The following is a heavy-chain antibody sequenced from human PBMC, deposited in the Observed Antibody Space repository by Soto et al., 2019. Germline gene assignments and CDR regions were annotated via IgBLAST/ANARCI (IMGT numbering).Heavy chain of an antibody. J-gene: IGHJ5*02. CDR1: GYTFTSYD. V-gene: IGHV1-8*01. CDR2: MNPNSGNI. CDR3: ARFPVVPALRGFDP. D-gene: IGHD2-2*01. Sequence: QVQLVQSGAEVKKPGASVKVSCKASGYTFTSYDINWVRQATGQGLEWMGWMNPNSGNIGYAQKFQGRVTMTRNTSISTAYMELSSLRSEDTAVYYCARFPVVPALRGFDPWGQGTLVTVSS.